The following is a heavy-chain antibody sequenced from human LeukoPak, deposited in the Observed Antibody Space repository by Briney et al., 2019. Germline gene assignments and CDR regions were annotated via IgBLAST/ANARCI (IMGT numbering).Heavy chain of an antibody. CDR1: GFTFSSYA. Sequence: GGSLRLSCADSGFTFSSYAMSWVRQAPGKGLEWVSAISGSGGSTYYADSVKGRFTISRDNSKNTLYLQMNSLRAEDTAVYYCAKRLGRRVNFDYWGQGTLVTVSS. J-gene: IGHJ4*02. CDR2: ISGSGGST. CDR3: AKRLGRRVNFDY. D-gene: IGHD6-25*01. V-gene: IGHV3-23*01.